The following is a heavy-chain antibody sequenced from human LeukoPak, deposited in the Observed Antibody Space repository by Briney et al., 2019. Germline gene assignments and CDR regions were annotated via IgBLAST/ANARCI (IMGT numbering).Heavy chain of an antibody. CDR1: GYRFTNYH. CDR2: IYPADSDT. CDR3: TRLISRGSDYNYVDD. J-gene: IGHJ4*02. V-gene: IGHV5-51*01. D-gene: IGHD4-17*01. Sequence: GESLKISCKGSGYRFTNYHIGWVRQMPGKGLEWMGIIYPADSDTRYRPTFRGQVTISVDKSINTAYLQWSSLKASDTAMYYCTRLISRGSDYNYVDDWGQGTLITVSS.